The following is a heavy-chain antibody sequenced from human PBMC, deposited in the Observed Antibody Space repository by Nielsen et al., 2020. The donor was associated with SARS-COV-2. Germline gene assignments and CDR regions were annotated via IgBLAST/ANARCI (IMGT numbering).Heavy chain of an antibody. CDR2: INSDGSRS. J-gene: IGHJ4*02. D-gene: IGHD3-22*01. V-gene: IGHV3-74*01. CDR3: VRVRDDGHYYDTGPFDD. Sequence: GGSLRLSCEGSGYTFSDYYMNWVRQAPGKGLMWVARINSDGSRSAYADAVKGRFIMSRDNARDTLSLQMNSLSGEDTAVYYCVRVRDDGHYYDTGPFDDWGQGALVTVSS. CDR1: GYTFSDYY.